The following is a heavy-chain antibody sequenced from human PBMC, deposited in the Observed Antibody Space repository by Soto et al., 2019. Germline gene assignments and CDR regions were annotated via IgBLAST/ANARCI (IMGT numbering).Heavy chain of an antibody. CDR1: GGTFNTYT. J-gene: IGHJ4*02. CDR3: AREESGTVAGINY. V-gene: IGHV1-69*08. Sequence: QVQLVQSGAEVKQPGSSVKVSCKASGGTFNTYTISWVRQAPGQGLEWMGRIIPLLGITKNAQKFQGRVTITADTSTSKAYMELISLTSDDTAVYYCAREESGTVAGINYWGQGTLVTVSS. D-gene: IGHD6-19*01. CDR2: IIPLLGIT.